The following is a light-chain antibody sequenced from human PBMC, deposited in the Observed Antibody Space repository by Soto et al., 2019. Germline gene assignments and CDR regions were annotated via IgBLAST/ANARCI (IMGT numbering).Light chain of an antibody. V-gene: IGKV2-30*01. Sequence: DVAVTQSPLSLPVILGQAASISCWSSQSLVSSSDGNTYLSWLHQRPGQSPRRLISKVSSRDSGVPDRFSGSGSGTDFTLRINRVEAEDVGVYYCMQTTHWPYTFGQGTKLEIK. CDR1: QSLVSSSDGNTY. CDR2: KVS. CDR3: MQTTHWPYT. J-gene: IGKJ2*01.